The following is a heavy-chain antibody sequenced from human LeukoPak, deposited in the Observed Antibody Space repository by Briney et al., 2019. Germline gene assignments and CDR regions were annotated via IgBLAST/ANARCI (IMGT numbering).Heavy chain of an antibody. V-gene: IGHV3-23*01. CDR3: AKLPGRAADY. J-gene: IGHJ4*02. CDR2: ISDSGGGT. Sequence: GGSLRLSCAASGFTFSRYNMNWVRQAPGKGLEWVSGISDSGGGTYYADSVKGRFTISRDNSKNTLYLQMNSLRAEDTAVYYCAKLPGRAADYWGQGTLVTVSS. CDR1: GFTFSRYN.